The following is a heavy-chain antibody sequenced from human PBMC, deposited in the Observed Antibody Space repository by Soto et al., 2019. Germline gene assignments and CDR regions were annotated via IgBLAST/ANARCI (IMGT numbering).Heavy chain of an antibody. CDR2: IYYSGST. CDR1: GGSISSGGYY. V-gene: IGHV4-31*03. CDR3: ARESSWFGEGGMDV. Sequence: QVQLQESGPGLVKPSQTLSLTCTVSGGSISSGGYYWSWIRQHPGNGLEWIGYIYYSGSTYYNPSLKTRVTISVDTSKNQFSLKLSSVTAADTAVYYCARESSWFGEGGMDVWGQGTTVTVSS. D-gene: IGHD3-10*01. J-gene: IGHJ6*02.